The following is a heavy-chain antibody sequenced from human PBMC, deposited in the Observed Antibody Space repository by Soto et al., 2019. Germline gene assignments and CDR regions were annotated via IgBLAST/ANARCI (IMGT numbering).Heavy chain of an antibody. CDR3: ARDKGIAARRDAFDI. CDR1: GGSISSSDW. D-gene: IGHD6-6*01. Sequence: QVQLQESGPGLVKPSGTLSLTCAVSGGSISSSDWWSWVRQPPGKGLEWFGEIYHSGSTNYNPSLKSRVTISVDKSKNQFSLKRSTVTAADTAVYYCARDKGIAARRDAFDIWGQGTMVTVSS. V-gene: IGHV4-4*02. CDR2: IYHSGST. J-gene: IGHJ3*02.